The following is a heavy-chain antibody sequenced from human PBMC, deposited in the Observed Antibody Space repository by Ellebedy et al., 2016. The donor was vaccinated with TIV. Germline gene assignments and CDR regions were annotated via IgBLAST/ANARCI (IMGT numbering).Heavy chain of an antibody. J-gene: IGHJ6*02. D-gene: IGHD3-3*01. V-gene: IGHV1-3*01. CDR3: ARGESVEWLLSSPPIINDKYFGLDV. CDR2: FNAGNDRA. Sequence: ASVKVSCXASGYIFSDYGIHWVRQAPGQRLIWMGRFNAGNDRAEYSQMFQGRLTISRDTSANTDYMEVSRLTSDDTAVYFCARGESVEWLLSSPPIINDKYFGLDVWGQGTTVTVSS. CDR1: GYIFSDYG.